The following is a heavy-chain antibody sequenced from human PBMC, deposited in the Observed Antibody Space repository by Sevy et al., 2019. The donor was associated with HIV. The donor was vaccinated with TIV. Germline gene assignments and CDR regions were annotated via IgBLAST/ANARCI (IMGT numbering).Heavy chain of an antibody. CDR2: IKQDGTDT. CDR1: GFTFSTYW. J-gene: IGHJ4*02. CDR3: ARALADWGSFHYSS. D-gene: IGHD3-16*01. Sequence: GGSLRLSCAAYGFTFSTYWMTWVRQAPGKGLEWVANIKQDGTDTNYVDSVRGRFTISRDNGGNLLYLHMNSLRAEDTAVYFCARALADWGSFHYSSWGRGVLVTVSS. V-gene: IGHV3-7*01.